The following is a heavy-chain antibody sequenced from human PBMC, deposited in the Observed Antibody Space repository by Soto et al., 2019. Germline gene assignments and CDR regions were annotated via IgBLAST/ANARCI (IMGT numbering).Heavy chain of an antibody. CDR3: ARDLSWGSNWYYYLDV. CDR1: GFILSDCA. V-gene: IGHV3-48*01. D-gene: IGHD7-27*01. J-gene: IGHJ6*03. CDR2: ISSSSSVI. Sequence: GGSLRLSCATSGFILSDCAMNWVRQAPGKGLEWVSYISSSSSVIDYADSVKGRFTVSRDNARNSLYLQMNSLRAEDTAVYYCARDLSWGSNWYYYLDVWGKGTTVTVSS.